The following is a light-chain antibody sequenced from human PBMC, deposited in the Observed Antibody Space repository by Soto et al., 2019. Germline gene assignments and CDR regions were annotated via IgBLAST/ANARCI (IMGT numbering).Light chain of an antibody. CDR1: PSVYTL. CDR2: DAS. Sequence: EIVLTQSPATLSLSPGERATLSCRASPSVYTLLSWYQQKPGQVPRLLIHDASNRATGIPARFSGSGSGTDFTLTISSLEPEDFAVYYCQQRRDWPITFGGGTKVEIK. CDR3: QQRRDWPIT. J-gene: IGKJ4*01. V-gene: IGKV3-11*01.